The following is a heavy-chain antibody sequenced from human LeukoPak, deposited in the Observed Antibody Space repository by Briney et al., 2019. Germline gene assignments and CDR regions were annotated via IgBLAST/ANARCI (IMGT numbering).Heavy chain of an antibody. CDR1: GFTFSSYA. J-gene: IGHJ6*02. CDR2: ISGSGGST. Sequence: GGSLRLSCAASGFTFSSYAMSWVRQAPGKGLEWVSAISGSGGSTYYADSVKGRFTISRDNSKNTLYLQMNSLRAEDTAVYYCAKGRRCSSTSCYSGKYYYYGMDVWGQGTTVTVSS. CDR3: AKGRRCSSTSCYSGKYYYYGMDV. D-gene: IGHD2-2*01. V-gene: IGHV3-23*01.